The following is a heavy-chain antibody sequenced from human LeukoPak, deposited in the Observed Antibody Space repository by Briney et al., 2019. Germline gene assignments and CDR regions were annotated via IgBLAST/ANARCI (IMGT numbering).Heavy chain of an antibody. V-gene: IGHV3-15*01. Sequence: GGSLRLSCAASGFTFSNAWMSWVRQAPGKGLEWVGRIKSKTDGGTTDYAAPVKGRFTISRDDSKNTQYLQMNSLKTEDTAVYYCTTRNYYGSGSYFDYWGQGTLVTVSS. CDR2: IKSKTDGGTT. CDR1: GFTFSNAW. J-gene: IGHJ4*02. D-gene: IGHD3-10*01. CDR3: TTRNYYGSGSYFDY.